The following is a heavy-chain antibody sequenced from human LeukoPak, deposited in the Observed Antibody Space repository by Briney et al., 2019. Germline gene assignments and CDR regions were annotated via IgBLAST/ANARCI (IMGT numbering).Heavy chain of an antibody. CDR2: IKQDGSEK. D-gene: IGHD3-10*02. J-gene: IGHJ6*04. CDR1: GFNVSSSY. CDR3: ARDSRFGELLYNHYGMDV. Sequence: GGSLRLSCAASGFNVSSSYMSWVRQAPGKGLEWVANIKQDGSEKYYVDSVKGRFTISRDNAKNSLYLQMNSLRAEDTAVYYCARDSRFGELLYNHYGMDVWGKGTTVTVSS. V-gene: IGHV3-7*03.